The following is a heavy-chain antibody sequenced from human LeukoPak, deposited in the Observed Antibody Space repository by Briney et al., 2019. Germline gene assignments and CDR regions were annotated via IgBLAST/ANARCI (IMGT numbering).Heavy chain of an antibody. V-gene: IGHV4-39*01. Sequence: SETLSLTCTVSGGSMNSTSYYWGWIRQPPGKGPDWIANIYYSGTTYYNPSLKSRVTISVDMSKNQFSLKLRSVTAADTAVYYCARLGYSTGWYNYWGQGTLVTVSS. D-gene: IGHD6-13*01. CDR1: GGSMNSTSYY. J-gene: IGHJ4*02. CDR2: IYYSGTT. CDR3: ARLGYSTGWYNY.